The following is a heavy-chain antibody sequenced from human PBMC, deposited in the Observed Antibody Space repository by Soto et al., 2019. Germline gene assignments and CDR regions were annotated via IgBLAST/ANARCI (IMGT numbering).Heavy chain of an antibody. D-gene: IGHD3-10*01. Sequence: SETLSLTCSVSRGYVTSNTYYWAWIRKPPGKGPKWIGSWYYSGSTYYNRSLNSRVTISVDTSTNQFSLRLSSGTAADTAVYYCASFYGSGNYLAFQANHLGHGTLVTVSS. CDR2: WYYSGST. V-gene: IGHV4-39*01. CDR1: RGYVTSNTYY. J-gene: IGHJ4*01. CDR3: ASFYGSGNYLAFQANH.